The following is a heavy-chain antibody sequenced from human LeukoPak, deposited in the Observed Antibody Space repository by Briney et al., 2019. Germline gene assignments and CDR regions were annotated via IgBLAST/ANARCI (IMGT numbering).Heavy chain of an antibody. J-gene: IGHJ1*01. Sequence: GESLKISWKGSGYSFTNYWIGWVRQMPGKGLEWMGIIYPGDSDIRYSPSFQGQVTISADKSINTAYLQWSSLKASDTAMYYCARSGYGEYFQHWGQGTLVTVSS. CDR1: GYSFTNYW. CDR3: ARSGYGEYFQH. V-gene: IGHV5-51*01. D-gene: IGHD5-18*01. CDR2: IYPGDSDI.